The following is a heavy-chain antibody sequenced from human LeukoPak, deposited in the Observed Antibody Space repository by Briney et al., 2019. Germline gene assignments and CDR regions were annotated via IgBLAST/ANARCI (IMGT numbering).Heavy chain of an antibody. Sequence: ASVKVSCKASGYTFTSYAMHWVRQAPGQRLEWMGWINAGNGNTKYSQEFQGRVTITRDTSASTAYMELSSLRSEDMAVYYCXXXEDVDTPLSFHYWGQGTLVTVSS. V-gene: IGHV1-3*03. J-gene: IGHJ4*02. D-gene: IGHD5-18*01. CDR1: GYTFTSYA. CDR2: INAGNGNT. CDR3: XXXEDVDTPLSFHY.